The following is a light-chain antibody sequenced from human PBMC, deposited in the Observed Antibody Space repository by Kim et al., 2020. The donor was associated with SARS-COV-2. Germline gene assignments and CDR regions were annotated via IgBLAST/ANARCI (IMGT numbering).Light chain of an antibody. CDR2: DAS. CDR3: QQRSNWPPMYT. V-gene: IGKV3-11*01. Sequence: EILLTQSPATLSLSPGERATLSCRASQSVSSYLAWYQQKPGQAPRLLIYDASNRATGIPARFSGSGSGTDFTLTISSLEPEDFAVYYCQQRSNWPPMYTFGQGTKLEIK. J-gene: IGKJ2*01. CDR1: QSVSSY.